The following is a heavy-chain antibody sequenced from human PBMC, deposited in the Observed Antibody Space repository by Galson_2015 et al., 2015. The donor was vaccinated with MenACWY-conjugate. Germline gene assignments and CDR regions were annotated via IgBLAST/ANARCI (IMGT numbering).Heavy chain of an antibody. V-gene: IGHV3-48*02. Sequence: SLRLSCAASGFTFSSYSMNWVRQAPGKGLEWVSYISSSSSTIYYADSVKGRFTISRDNAKNSLYLQMNSLRDEDTAVYYCARDPTAMATNWFDSWGQGTLVTVSS. CDR3: ARDPTAMATNWFDS. J-gene: IGHJ5*01. D-gene: IGHD5-18*01. CDR2: ISSSSSTI. CDR1: GFTFSSYS.